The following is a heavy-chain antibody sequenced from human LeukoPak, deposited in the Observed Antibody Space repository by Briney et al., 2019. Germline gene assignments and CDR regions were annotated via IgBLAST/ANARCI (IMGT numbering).Heavy chain of an antibody. J-gene: IGHJ4*02. Sequence: GVPLQISSHGSCYRFTSYWISWVRPLPGKGLEWMGIIFSGDSNTRYSPSFQGQVTISADKSNSTAYLQWSSLKASDTAMYYCARVRDGYILGYFDYWGQGTLVTVSS. CDR1: CYRFTSYW. V-gene: IGHV5-51*01. CDR3: ARVRDGYILGYFDY. CDR2: IFSGDSNT. D-gene: IGHD5-24*01.